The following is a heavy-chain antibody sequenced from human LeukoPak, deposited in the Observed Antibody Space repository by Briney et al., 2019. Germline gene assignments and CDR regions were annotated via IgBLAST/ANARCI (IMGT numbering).Heavy chain of an antibody. Sequence: GGSLGLSCAASGFTFDNYAMNWVRQVPGKGLEWISLIIWNSGTIGYADSVKGRLTISRDNANNFLYLQMNSLRAEDTALYYCARAYKDRSLAGKKEFFQHWGQGTLVTVSS. CDR3: ARAYKDRSLAGKKEFFQH. CDR2: IIWNSGTI. V-gene: IGHV3-9*01. J-gene: IGHJ1*01. CDR1: GFTFDNYA. D-gene: IGHD6-19*01.